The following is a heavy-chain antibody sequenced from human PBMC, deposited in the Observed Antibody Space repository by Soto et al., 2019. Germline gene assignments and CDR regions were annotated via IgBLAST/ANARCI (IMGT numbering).Heavy chain of an antibody. Sequence: GGSLRLSCAASGFTFSSYGMHWVRQAPGKGLEWVAVISYDGSNKYYAESVKGRFTISRDNSKNTLYLQMNSLRAEDTAVYYCAKDGALISYYYYMDVWGKGTTVTVSS. CDR2: ISYDGSNK. J-gene: IGHJ6*03. V-gene: IGHV3-30*18. CDR1: GFTFSSYG. D-gene: IGHD2-8*01. CDR3: AKDGALISYYYYMDV.